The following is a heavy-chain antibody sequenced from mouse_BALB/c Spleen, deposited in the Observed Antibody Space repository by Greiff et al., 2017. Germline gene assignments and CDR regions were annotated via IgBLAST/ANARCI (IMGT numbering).Heavy chain of an antibody. CDR3: ARGAYYGYDNYAMDY. J-gene: IGHJ4*01. CDR1: GYSFTGYY. CDR2: ISCYNGAT. D-gene: IGHD2-9*01. Sequence: LVKTGASVKISCKASGYSFTGYYMHWVKQSHGKSLEWIGYISCYNGATSYNQKFKGKATFTVDTSSSTAYMQFNSLTSEDSAVYYCARGAYYGYDNYAMDYWGQGTSVTVSS. V-gene: IGHV1S34*01.